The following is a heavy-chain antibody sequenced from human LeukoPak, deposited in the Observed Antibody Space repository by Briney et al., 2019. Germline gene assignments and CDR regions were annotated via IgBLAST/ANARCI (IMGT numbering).Heavy chain of an antibody. Sequence: SETLSLTCAVYGGSFTGYFWNWIRQPPGKGLEWIGEINHVGSTNHNPSLKSRVTMSSDTSKNQVSLQLSSVTAADTAVYYCARQGNWNEVPPRNWFDPWGQGTLVTVSS. V-gene: IGHV4-34*01. CDR2: INHVGST. CDR3: ARQGNWNEVPPRNWFDP. CDR1: GGSFTGYF. J-gene: IGHJ5*02. D-gene: IGHD1-1*01.